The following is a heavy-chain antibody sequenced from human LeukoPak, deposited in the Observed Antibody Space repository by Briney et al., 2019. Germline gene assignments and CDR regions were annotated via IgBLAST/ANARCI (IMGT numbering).Heavy chain of an antibody. Sequence: GRSLRLSCAASGFTFSSYVMHWVRQAPGKGLEWVALISYDGSNKYYADSVKGRFTISRDNSKNTLDVQMNSLRAEDTAVYYCATGEQQLAEWGQGTLVTVSS. CDR2: ISYDGSNK. V-gene: IGHV3-30*03. J-gene: IGHJ4*02. CDR3: ATGEQQLAE. CDR1: GFTFSSYV. D-gene: IGHD6-13*01.